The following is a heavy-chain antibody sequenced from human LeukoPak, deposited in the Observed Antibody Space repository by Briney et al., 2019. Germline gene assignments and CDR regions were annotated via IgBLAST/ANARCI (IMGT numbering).Heavy chain of an antibody. CDR1: GGSISSYY. J-gene: IGHJ4*02. D-gene: IGHD2-15*01. Sequence: PSETLSLTCTVSGGSISSYYWSWIRQPPGKGLEWIGYIYYSGSTNYNPSLKSRVTISVDTSKNQFVLKLSSVTAADTAVYYCAMSDCSGGSCLTGYWGQGTLVTVSS. CDR3: AMSDCSGGSCLTGY. V-gene: IGHV4-59*08. CDR2: IYYSGST.